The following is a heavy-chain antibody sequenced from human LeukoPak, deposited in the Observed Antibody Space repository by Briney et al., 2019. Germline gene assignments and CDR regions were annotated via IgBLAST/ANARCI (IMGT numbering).Heavy chain of an antibody. CDR3: ARRFGELLYLAFDI. D-gene: IGHD3-10*01. CDR1: GGSISSSY. Sequence: PSETLSLTCTVSGGSISSSYWSWIRQPPGKGLEWIGYIYTSGSTNYNPSLKSRVTISVDTSKNQFSLKLSSVPAADTPVYYCARRFGELLYLAFDIWGQGTMVTVSS. V-gene: IGHV4-4*09. J-gene: IGHJ3*02. CDR2: IYTSGST.